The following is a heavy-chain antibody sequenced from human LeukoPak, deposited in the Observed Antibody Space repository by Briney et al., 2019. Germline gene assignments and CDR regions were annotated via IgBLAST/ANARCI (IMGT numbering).Heavy chain of an antibody. CDR2: INHSGST. J-gene: IGHJ4*02. CDR3: ASRPYNWNYYFDY. Sequence: SETLSLTCAVYGGSFSGYYWSWIRQPPGKGLEWIGEINHSGSTNYNPSLKSRVTISVDTSKNQFSLKLSSVTAADTAVYYCASRPYNWNYYFDYWGQGTLVTVSS. D-gene: IGHD1-7*01. CDR1: GGSFSGYY. V-gene: IGHV4-34*01.